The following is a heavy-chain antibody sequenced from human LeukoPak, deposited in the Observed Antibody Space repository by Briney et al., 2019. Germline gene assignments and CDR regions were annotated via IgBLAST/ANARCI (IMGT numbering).Heavy chain of an antibody. CDR3: AKLDWGTITMVRGVIIDRDY. V-gene: IGHV3-30*18. CDR1: GFTFSSYG. D-gene: IGHD3-10*01. Sequence: GGSLRLSCAASGFTFSSYGMHWVRQAPGKGLEWVAVISYDGSNKYYADSVKGRFTISRDNSKNTLYLQMNSLRAEDTAVYYCAKLDWGTITMVRGVIIDRDYWGQGTLVTVSS. J-gene: IGHJ4*02. CDR2: ISYDGSNK.